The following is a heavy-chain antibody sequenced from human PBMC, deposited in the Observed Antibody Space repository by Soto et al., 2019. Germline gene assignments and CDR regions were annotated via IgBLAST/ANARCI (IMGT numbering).Heavy chain of an antibody. D-gene: IGHD3-16*01. J-gene: IGHJ3*01. CDR2: MGGIGGSS. Sequence: GGSLRLSCKASGFSLSSYAMTWVRQAPGKGLEWVSAMGGIGGSSCYADSVKGRFTISSDNSENTLDLQMNSLRAEDTAVYYCAKDPPSGLRFGFWGQGTMVTVSS. CDR1: GFSLSSYA. CDR3: AKDPPSGLRFGF. V-gene: IGHV3-23*01.